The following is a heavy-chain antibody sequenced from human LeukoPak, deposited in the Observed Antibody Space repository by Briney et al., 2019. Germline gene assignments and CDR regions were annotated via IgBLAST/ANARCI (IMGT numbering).Heavy chain of an antibody. CDR3: ASSGWYGNWFDP. V-gene: IGHV4-59*01. CDR1: GGSISSYY. Sequence: SETLSLTCTVAGGSISSYYRSWIRQTPGKGLEWIGYIYYSGSTNYNPSLKSRVTISVDTSKNQFSLKLSSVTAADTAVYYCASSGWYGNWFDPWGQGTLVTVSS. D-gene: IGHD6-19*01. J-gene: IGHJ5*02. CDR2: IYYSGST.